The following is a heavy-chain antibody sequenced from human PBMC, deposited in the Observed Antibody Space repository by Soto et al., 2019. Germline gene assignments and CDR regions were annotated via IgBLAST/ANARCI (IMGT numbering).Heavy chain of an antibody. Sequence: QVQLVESGGGVVQPGRSLRLSCAASGFTFSTYAMHWVRQAPGKGLEWVAVISYDGNNKYYADSVKGRFTISRDYSKNPLYLQMNSLRAVATAVYYCARGGNLWFGEPFYYWGQGALVTVSS. CDR1: GFTFSTYA. D-gene: IGHD3-10*01. CDR2: ISYDGNNK. CDR3: ARGGNLWFGEPFYY. V-gene: IGHV3-30-3*01. J-gene: IGHJ4*02.